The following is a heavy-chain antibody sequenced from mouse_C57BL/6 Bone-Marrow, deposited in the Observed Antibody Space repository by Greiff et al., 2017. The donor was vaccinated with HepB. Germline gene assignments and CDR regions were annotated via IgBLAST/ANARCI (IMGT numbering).Heavy chain of an antibody. Sequence: EVKLVESGGGLVKPGGSLKLSCAASGFTFSSYAMSWVRQTPEKRLEWVATISDGGSYTYYPDNVKGRFTISRDNAKNNLYLQMSHLKSEDTAMYYCARDPYGSRYWYVDVWGTGTTVTVSS. D-gene: IGHD1-1*01. CDR1: GFTFSSYA. V-gene: IGHV5-4*01. CDR3: ARDPYGSRYWYVDV. J-gene: IGHJ1*03. CDR2: ISDGGSYT.